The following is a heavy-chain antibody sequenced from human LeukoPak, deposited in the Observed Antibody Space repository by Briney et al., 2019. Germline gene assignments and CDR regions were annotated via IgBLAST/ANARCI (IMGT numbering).Heavy chain of an antibody. CDR2: ISSSSSYI. V-gene: IGHV3-21*01. CDR3: ARISGITMVRGVTADY. Sequence: GGSLRLSCAASGFTFSSYSMNWVRQAPGKGLECVSSISSSSSYIYYADSVKGRFTISRDNAKNSLYLQMNSLRAEDTAVYYCARISGITMVRGVTADYWGQGTLVTVSS. D-gene: IGHD3-10*01. J-gene: IGHJ4*02. CDR1: GFTFSSYS.